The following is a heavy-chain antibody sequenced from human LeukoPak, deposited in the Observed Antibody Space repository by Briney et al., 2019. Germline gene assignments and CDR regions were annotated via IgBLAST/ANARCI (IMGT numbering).Heavy chain of an antibody. J-gene: IGHJ4*02. CDR1: GGSISGSTFY. V-gene: IGHV4-39*01. D-gene: IGHD4-23*01. CDR3: TWSDYGGNSEFSDY. CDR2: IYYSGST. Sequence: SETLSLTCSVSGGSISGSTFYWGWIRQPPGKGPEWIGSIYYSGSTYYNPSLESRVTISVDTSKNQFSLSLSSVTAADTAVYYATWSDYGGNSEFSDYWGQGTLVTVSS.